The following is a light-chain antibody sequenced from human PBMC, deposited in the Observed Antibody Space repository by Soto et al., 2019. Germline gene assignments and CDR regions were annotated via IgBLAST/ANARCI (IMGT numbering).Light chain of an antibody. CDR1: QSVGSIY. Sequence: VMIESPATLSVYPGERATLSCRASQSVGSIYLAWYQQKPGQAPRLLIHGAPNRASGIPDRFSGSGSGTDFTLTISSLEPEDFALYYCQQRNTWPPITFGQGRLLE. V-gene: IGKV3-11*01. CDR2: GAP. CDR3: QQRNTWPPIT. J-gene: IGKJ5*01.